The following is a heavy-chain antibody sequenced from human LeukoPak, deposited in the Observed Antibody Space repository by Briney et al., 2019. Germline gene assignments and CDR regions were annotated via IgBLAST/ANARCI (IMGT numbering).Heavy chain of an antibody. J-gene: IGHJ4*02. D-gene: IGHD3-22*01. CDR3: ATPLDYYDSSGYHQGGD. CDR2: IKEDGTNK. V-gene: IGHV3-7*03. CDR1: GFTFSRHW. Sequence: GGSLRLSCAASGFTFSRHWMTWVRQAPGKGLEWVANIKEDGTNKNYMDSVRGRFTISRDNAKNSLYLQMNSLRAEDTAVYYCATPLDYYDSSGYHQGGDWGQGTLVTVSS.